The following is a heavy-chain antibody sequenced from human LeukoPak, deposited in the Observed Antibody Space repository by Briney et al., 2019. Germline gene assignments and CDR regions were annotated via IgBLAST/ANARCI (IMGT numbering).Heavy chain of an antibody. J-gene: IGHJ5*02. CDR1: GYTFTGYY. D-gene: IGHD4-17*01. CDR2: INPNSGGT. Sequence: ASVKVSCKASGYTFTGYYMHWVRQAPGQGLEWMGWINPNSGGTNYAQKFQGRFTMTRDTSISTAYMELSRLRSDDTAVYYCARTNYGDYWFDPWGQGTLVTVSS. CDR3: ARTNYGDYWFDP. V-gene: IGHV1-2*02.